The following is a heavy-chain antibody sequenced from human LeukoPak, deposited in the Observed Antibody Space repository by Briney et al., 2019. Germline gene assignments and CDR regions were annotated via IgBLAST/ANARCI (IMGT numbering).Heavy chain of an antibody. CDR2: ISGSGGST. CDR3: AKAPKGSGYRPSVY. V-gene: IGHV3-23*01. Sequence: GGSLRLSCAASGFTFSSYAMSWVRQAPGKGLEWVSAISGSGGSTYYADSVKGRFTISRDNSKNTLYLQMNSLRAEDTAVYCCAKAPKGSGYRPSVYWGQGTLVTVSS. D-gene: IGHD3-3*01. J-gene: IGHJ4*02. CDR1: GFTFSSYA.